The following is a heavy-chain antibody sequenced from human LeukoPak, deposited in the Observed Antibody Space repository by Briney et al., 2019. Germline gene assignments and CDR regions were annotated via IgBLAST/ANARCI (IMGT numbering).Heavy chain of an antibody. Sequence: SETLSLTCTVSGGSISSGGYYWSWIRQHPGKGLEWIGYIYYSGSTYYNPSLKSRVTISVDTSKNQFSLKLSSVTAADTAVYYCAARGEYSSGWYPVWGQGTLVTVSS. D-gene: IGHD6-19*01. CDR2: IYYSGST. CDR3: AARGEYSSGWYPV. V-gene: IGHV4-31*03. CDR1: GGSISSGGYY. J-gene: IGHJ4*02.